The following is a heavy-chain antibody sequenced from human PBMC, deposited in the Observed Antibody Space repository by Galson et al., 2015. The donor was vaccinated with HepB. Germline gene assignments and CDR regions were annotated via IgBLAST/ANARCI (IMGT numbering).Heavy chain of an antibody. CDR2: ISYDGINK. J-gene: IGHJ3*02. CDR1: GLTFSNYG. D-gene: IGHD1-1*01. Sequence: SLRLSCAASGLTFSNYGIHWVRQAPGKGLEWVAVISYDGINKHYTDSVKGRFTISRDNSNKTVYLQMSSLRSEDTALYYCALDDFDIWGQGTMVSVSS. CDR3: ALDDFDI. V-gene: IGHV3-30*03.